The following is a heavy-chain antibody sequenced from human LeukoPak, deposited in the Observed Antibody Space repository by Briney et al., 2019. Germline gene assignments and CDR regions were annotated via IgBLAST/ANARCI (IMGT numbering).Heavy chain of an antibody. D-gene: IGHD3-22*01. Sequence: GGSLRLSCAASGFTFSHFFMNWVRQAPGKGLEWVANIKQDGSEQNYDDSVKGRFTISRNNAQNSLYLQMNSLRADDTAVYYCARDLRFDSSGYKVAAFDVWGRGTMVTVSS. J-gene: IGHJ3*01. CDR3: ARDLRFDSSGYKVAAFDV. CDR2: IKQDGSEQ. V-gene: IGHV3-7*01. CDR1: GFTFSHFF.